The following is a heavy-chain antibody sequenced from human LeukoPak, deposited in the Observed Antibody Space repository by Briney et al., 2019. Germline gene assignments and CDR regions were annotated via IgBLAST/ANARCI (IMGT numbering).Heavy chain of an antibody. D-gene: IGHD5-12*01. V-gene: IGHV3-30-3*01. J-gene: IGHJ4*02. CDR2: ISYDGSNI. Sequence: GGSLRLSCAASGFTFSSYAMHWVRQAPGKGLEWVAVISYDGSNIYYADSVKGRFTISRDNSKNTLYLQMNSLRAEDTAVYYCAREVATIGTYYFDYWGQGTLVTVSS. CDR3: AREVATIGTYYFDY. CDR1: GFTFSSYA.